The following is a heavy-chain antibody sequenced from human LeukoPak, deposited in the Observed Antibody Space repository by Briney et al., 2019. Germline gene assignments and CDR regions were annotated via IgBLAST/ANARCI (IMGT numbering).Heavy chain of an antibody. V-gene: IGHV4-38-2*01. Sequence: SETLSLTCAVSGFSLTSGYYWAWIRQSPGKALEWIGNVYYTGNTHYSPSLKSRVIIPADTSKNEVSLNLTSVTAADTAIYYCARQKAGTTGRSLDVWGTGTTIIVSS. CDR1: GFSLTSGYY. CDR2: VYYTGNT. D-gene: IGHD3-10*01. J-gene: IGHJ6*04. CDR3: ARQKAGTTGRSLDV.